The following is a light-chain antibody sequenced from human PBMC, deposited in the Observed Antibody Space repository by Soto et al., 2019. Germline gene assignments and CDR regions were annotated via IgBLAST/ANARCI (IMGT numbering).Light chain of an antibody. J-gene: IGKJ5*01. V-gene: IGKV3-11*01. CDR3: QQYVTSSPRT. Sequence: EVVLKQSPVALSLSTGERATLSCRASQSVSSYLAWYQQKPGQAPRLLIYDVSNRATGIPDRFSGSGSGTDFTLTISRLEPEDFAVYYCQQYVTSSPRTFGQGRLLAIK. CDR1: QSVSSY. CDR2: DVS.